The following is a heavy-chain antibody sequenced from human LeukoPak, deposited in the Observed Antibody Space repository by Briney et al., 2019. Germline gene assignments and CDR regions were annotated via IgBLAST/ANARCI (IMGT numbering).Heavy chain of an antibody. CDR2: MQHDGSII. Sequence: GGSLRLSCAASGFTFSSYAMSWVRQAPGKGLEWVAFMQHDGSIIFYADSVKGRFTISRDNSKNTVYLQMNSLRTEDTAVYFCASTDPPGSYVFDYWGQGTLVTVSS. J-gene: IGHJ4*02. CDR1: GFTFSSYA. V-gene: IGHV3-30*04. D-gene: IGHD1-26*01. CDR3: ASTDPPGSYVFDY.